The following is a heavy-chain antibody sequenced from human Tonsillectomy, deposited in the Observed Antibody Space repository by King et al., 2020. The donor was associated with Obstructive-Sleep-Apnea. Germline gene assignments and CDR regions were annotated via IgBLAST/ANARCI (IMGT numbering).Heavy chain of an antibody. CDR3: ARDNNYRNPSNWFDP. Sequence: QLVQSGGGVVQPGRSLRLSCAASGFTFSRYAMHGVRQAPGKGLEWVAVISYDGSNKYYADSVKGRFTISRDNSKNTLYLQMNSLRAEDTAVYYCARDNNYRNPSNWFDPWGQGTLVTVSS. D-gene: IGHD4-11*01. CDR2: ISYDGSNK. CDR1: GFTFSRYA. V-gene: IGHV3-30*04. J-gene: IGHJ5*02.